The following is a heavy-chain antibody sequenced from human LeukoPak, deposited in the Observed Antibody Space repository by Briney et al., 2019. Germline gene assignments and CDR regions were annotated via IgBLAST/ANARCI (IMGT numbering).Heavy chain of an antibody. V-gene: IGHV4-34*01. Sequence: PSETLSLTCAVYGGSFSGYYWSWIRQPPGKGLEWIGEINHSGSTNYNPSLKSRVTISVDTSKNQFSLKLNSVTAADTAVYYCARHRTYYYGSGSYQAYYGMDVWGQGTTVTVSS. D-gene: IGHD3-10*01. CDR1: GGSFSGYY. J-gene: IGHJ6*02. CDR2: INHSGST. CDR3: ARHRTYYYGSGSYQAYYGMDV.